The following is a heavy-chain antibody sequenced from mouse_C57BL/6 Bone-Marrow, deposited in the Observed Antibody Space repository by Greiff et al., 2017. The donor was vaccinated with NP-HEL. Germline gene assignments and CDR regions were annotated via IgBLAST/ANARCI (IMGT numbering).Heavy chain of an antibody. V-gene: IGHV5-4*01. CDR2: ISDGGSYT. D-gene: IGHD2-5*01. J-gene: IGHJ1*03. CDR3: ARAGVYYSNFYWYFDV. CDR1: GFTFSSYA. Sequence: EVQLVESGGGLVKPGGSLKLSCAASGFTFSSYAMSWVRQTPEKRLEWVATISDGGSYTYYPDNVKGRFTISRANAKNNLYLQMSHLKSEDTAMYYCARAGVYYSNFYWYFDVWGTGTTVTVSS.